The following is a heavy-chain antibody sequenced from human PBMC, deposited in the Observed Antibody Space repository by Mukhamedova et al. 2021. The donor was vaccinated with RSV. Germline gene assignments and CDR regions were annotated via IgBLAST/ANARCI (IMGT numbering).Heavy chain of an antibody. CDR1: SSYG. D-gene: IGHD4-17*01. V-gene: IGHV3-33*01. Sequence: SSYGMHWVRQAPGKGLEWVAVIWYDGSNKYYADSEKGRFTISRDNSKNTLYLQMNSLRAEDTAVYYCARERWGQYGDYGLKYFQ. CDR2: IWYDGSNK. CDR3: ARERWGQYGDYGLKYFQ. J-gene: IGHJ1*01.